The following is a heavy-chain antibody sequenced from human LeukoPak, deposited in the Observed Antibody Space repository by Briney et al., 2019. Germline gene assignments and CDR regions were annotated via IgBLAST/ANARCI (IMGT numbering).Heavy chain of an antibody. V-gene: IGHV4-59*08. CDR2: IYYSGST. CDR3: ARRRPLEADSDY. CDR1: GGSISSYY. D-gene: IGHD1-1*01. J-gene: IGHJ4*02. Sequence: SETLTLTCTVSGGSISSYYWSWIRQPPGKGLEWIGYIYYSGSTNYNPSLKSRVTISVDTSKNQFSLKLSSVTAADTAVYYCARRRPLEADSDYWGQGTLVTVSS.